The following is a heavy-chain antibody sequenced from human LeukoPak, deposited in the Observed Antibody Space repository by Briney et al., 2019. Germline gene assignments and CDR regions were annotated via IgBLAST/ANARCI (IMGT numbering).Heavy chain of an antibody. J-gene: IGHJ3*02. CDR1: GGSISSYY. Sequence: SETLSLTCTVSGGSISSYYWSWIRQPPGKGLEWIGYIFYTGSTNYNPSLKSRVTISVLASKNRFSLKLSSVTAADTAVYYCATLTGGDDAFDIWGQGTMVTVSS. D-gene: IGHD4-23*01. CDR3: ATLTGGDDAFDI. CDR2: IFYTGST. V-gene: IGHV4-59*01.